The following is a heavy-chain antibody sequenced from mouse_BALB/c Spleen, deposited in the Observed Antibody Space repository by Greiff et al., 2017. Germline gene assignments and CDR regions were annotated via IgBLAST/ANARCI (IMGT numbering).Heavy chain of an antibody. V-gene: IGHV14-3*02. CDR3: ARSGGYDGGVFDY. CDR2: IDPANGNT. D-gene: IGHD2-2*01. CDR1: GFNFKDTY. J-gene: IGHJ2*01. Sequence: EVQLQQSGAELVKPGASVKLSCTASGFNFKDTYMHWVKQRPEQGLEWIGRIDPANGNTKYDPKFQGKATITADTSSNTADLQLSSLTSEDTAVYYCARSGGYDGGVFDYWGQGTTLTVSS.